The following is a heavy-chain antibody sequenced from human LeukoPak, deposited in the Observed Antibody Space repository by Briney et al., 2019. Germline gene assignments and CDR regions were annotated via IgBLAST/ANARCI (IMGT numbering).Heavy chain of an antibody. CDR3: ATHFWSGYSPFDY. CDR1: GFTFSDYY. D-gene: IGHD3-3*02. V-gene: IGHV3-11*06. J-gene: IGHJ4*02. Sequence: GGSLRLSCAASGFTFSDYYMSXXXQAPGKGLXXXSYISSSSSYTNYADSVKGRFTISRDNAKNSLYLQMNSLRAEDTAVYYCATHFWSGYSPFDYWGQGTLVTVSS. CDR2: ISSSSSYT.